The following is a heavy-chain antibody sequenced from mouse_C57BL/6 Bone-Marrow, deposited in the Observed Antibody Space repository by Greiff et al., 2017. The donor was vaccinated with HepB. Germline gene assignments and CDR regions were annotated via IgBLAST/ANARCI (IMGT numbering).Heavy chain of an antibody. V-gene: IGHV7-1*01. CDR2: SRNKANDYTT. CDR3: ARDANYSNYERVWFAY. J-gene: IGHJ3*01. CDR1: GFTFSDFY. D-gene: IGHD2-5*01. Sequence: EVQLVESGGGLVQSGRSLRLSCATSGFTFSDFYMEWVRQAPGKGLEWIAASRNKANDYTTEYSASVKGRFIVSRDTSQSILYLQMNALRAEDTAIYYGARDANYSNYERVWFAYWGQGTLVTVSA.